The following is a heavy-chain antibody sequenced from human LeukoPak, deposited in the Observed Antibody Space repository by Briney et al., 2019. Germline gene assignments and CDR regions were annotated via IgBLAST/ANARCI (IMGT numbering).Heavy chain of an antibody. D-gene: IGHD3-10*02. CDR3: ARVADVGYYYYLDV. J-gene: IGHJ6*03. Sequence: SETLSLTCTVSGASTSSHYWSWIRQPPGKGLEWIGYMHYSGSNSYNPSLKSRVTISVDTSENQISLTVSSVTAADTAVYYYARVADVGYYYYLDVWGKGTTVIVS. V-gene: IGHV4-59*11. CDR1: GASTSSHY. CDR2: MHYSGSN.